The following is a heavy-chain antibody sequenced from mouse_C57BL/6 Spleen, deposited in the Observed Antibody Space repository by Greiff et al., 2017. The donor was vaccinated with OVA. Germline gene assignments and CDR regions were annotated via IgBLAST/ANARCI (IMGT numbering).Heavy chain of an antibody. CDR3: ARGGGGNYAMDY. CDR2: IYPGSGST. V-gene: IGHV1-55*01. J-gene: IGHJ4*01. CDR1: GYTFTSYW. D-gene: IGHD1-1*02. Sequence: QVHVKQPGAELVKPGASVKMSCKASGYTFTSYWITWVKQRPGQGLEWIGDIYPGSGSTNYNEKFKSKATLTVDTSSSTAYMQLSSLTSEDSAVYYCARGGGGNYAMDYWGQGTSVTVSS.